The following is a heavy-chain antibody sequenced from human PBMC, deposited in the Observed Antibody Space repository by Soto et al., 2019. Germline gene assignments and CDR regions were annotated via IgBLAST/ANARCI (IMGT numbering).Heavy chain of an antibody. CDR2: IKQDGSDK. Sequence: EVQLVESGGGLVQPGGSLRLSCAGSGFTFSSNWMSWVRQAPGKGLEWVANIKQDGSDKNYIDSVKGRFTISRDNAKNSLYLQVNSLRVEDTAVYYCARDGPKKLGFDSWGQGTLVTVSS. V-gene: IGHV3-7*01. CDR1: GFTFSSNW. CDR3: ARDGPKKLGFDS. J-gene: IGHJ4*02. D-gene: IGHD7-27*01.